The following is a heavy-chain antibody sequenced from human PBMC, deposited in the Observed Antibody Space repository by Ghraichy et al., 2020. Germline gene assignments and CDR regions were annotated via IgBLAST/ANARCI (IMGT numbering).Heavy chain of an antibody. CDR3: ARASIRDGMDV. CDR2: VAYNGNT. V-gene: IGHV4-59*01. Sequence: SETLSLTCTVSGGSISIYYWSWIRQPPGKGLEWIGYVAYNGNTNYSPSLKSRVTISVDTSKNHFSLNLRSVTAADTAVYFCARASIRDGMDVWGQGTTVTVSS. CDR1: GGSISIYY. D-gene: IGHD5-12*01. J-gene: IGHJ6*02.